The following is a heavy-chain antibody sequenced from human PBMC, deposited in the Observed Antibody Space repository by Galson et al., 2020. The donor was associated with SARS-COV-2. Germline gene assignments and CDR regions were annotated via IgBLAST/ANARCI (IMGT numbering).Heavy chain of an antibody. CDR2: ISGGGGST. Sequence: SRYAMAWVRQAPGKGLDLVSGISGGGGSTYYADSVKGRFTISRDISQNTVYLQMSSLRAEDTAVYYCAKDRGNDYGDQLDFWGQGTQVTVSS. J-gene: IGHJ4*02. D-gene: IGHD4-17*01. CDR1: SRYA. CDR3: AKDRGNDYGDQLDF. V-gene: IGHV3-23*01.